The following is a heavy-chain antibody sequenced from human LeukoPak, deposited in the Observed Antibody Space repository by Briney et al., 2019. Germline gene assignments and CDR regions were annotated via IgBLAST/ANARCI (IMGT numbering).Heavy chain of an antibody. V-gene: IGHV4-38-2*02. J-gene: IGHJ4*02. Sequence: SETLSLTCIVSGYSVSSGYYWGWSRRSPGKGLEWLAAVSNSGTTYYSPSLRGRVTISLDTFKNEFSLRLTSATAADTGVYYCARAPGSGWSDWGQGARVTVSS. CDR2: VSNSGTT. CDR1: GYSVSSGYY. D-gene: IGHD6-19*01. CDR3: ARAPGSGWSD.